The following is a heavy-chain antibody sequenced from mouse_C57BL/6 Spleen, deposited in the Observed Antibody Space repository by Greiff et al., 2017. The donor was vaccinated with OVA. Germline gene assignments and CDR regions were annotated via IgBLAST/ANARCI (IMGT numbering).Heavy chain of an antibody. CDR2: IVPEDGGT. V-gene: IGHV14-2*01. CDR1: GFNIKDYY. Sequence: EVQLQQSGAELVKPGASVKLSCTASGFNIKDYYMDWVKQRTEQGLEWIGRIVPEDGGTKYAPKFQGKATITADTSSNTAYMQLSSLTSEDTAVCWCARRRGYDAMDYWGQGTSVTVSS. J-gene: IGHJ4*01. CDR3: ARRRGYDAMDY.